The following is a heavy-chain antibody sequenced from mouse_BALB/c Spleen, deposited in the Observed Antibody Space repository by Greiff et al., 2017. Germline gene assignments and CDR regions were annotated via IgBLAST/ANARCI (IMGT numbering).Heavy chain of an antibody. CDR3: ARERGTTMITTGFAY. Sequence: QVQLKESGPGLVAPSQSLSITCTVSGFSLTSYGVHWVRQPPGKGLEWLGVIWAGGSTNYNSALMSRLSISKDNSKSQVFLKMNSLQTDDTAMYYCARERGTTMITTGFAYWGQGTLVTVSA. CDR1: GFSLTSYG. D-gene: IGHD2-4*01. J-gene: IGHJ3*01. CDR2: IWAGGST. V-gene: IGHV2-9*02.